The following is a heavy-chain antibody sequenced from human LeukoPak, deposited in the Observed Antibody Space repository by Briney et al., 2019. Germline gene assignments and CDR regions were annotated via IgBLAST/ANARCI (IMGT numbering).Heavy chain of an antibody. CDR1: GFTFSSYA. CDR2: ISGSGGST. V-gene: IGHV3-23*01. J-gene: IGHJ4*02. Sequence: GGSLRLSCAASGFTFSSYAMSWVRQAPGKGLEWVSAISGSGGSTYYADSVKGRFTISRDNSKNTLYLQMNSLRVEDTAVYYCAVRIAVAGAFDYWGQGTLVTVSS. CDR3: AVRIAVAGAFDY. D-gene: IGHD6-19*01.